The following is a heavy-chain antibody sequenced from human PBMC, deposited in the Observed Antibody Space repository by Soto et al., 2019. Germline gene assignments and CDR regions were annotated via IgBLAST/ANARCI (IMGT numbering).Heavy chain of an antibody. CDR2: IHPGDSDT. CDR1: GYSFTSYW. Sequence: PGESLKISCKGSGYSFTSYWIGWVRQMPGKGLERMGIIHPGDSDTRYSPSFQGQVTISADKSITTTYLQWSSLKASDTAIYYCARLFDTSGWYDYWGQGTLVTVSS. D-gene: IGHD6-19*01. J-gene: IGHJ4*02. CDR3: ARLFDTSGWYDY. V-gene: IGHV5-51*01.